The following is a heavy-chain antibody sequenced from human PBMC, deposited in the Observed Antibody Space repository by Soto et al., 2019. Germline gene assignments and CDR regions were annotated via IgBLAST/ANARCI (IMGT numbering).Heavy chain of an antibody. D-gene: IGHD1-26*01. CDR1: GGSISSYY. CDR2: IYYSGST. V-gene: IGHV4-59*01. CDR3: ARRYGGNFDY. J-gene: IGHJ4*02. Sequence: SETLSLTCTVSGGSISSYYWSWIRQPPGKGLEWIGYIYYSGSTNYNPSLKSRVSISVDTSKNQFSLKLSSVTAADTAVYYCARRYGGNFDYCGQGTLVTVSS.